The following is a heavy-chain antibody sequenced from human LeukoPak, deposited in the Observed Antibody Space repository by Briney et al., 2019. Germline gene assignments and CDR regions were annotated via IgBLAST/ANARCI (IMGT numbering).Heavy chain of an antibody. Sequence: PGGSLRLSCAASGFSFSRYGMHWVRQAPGKGLEWVAFIRYDGGNNYYADSVKGRFTISRDNSKNTLYVQMSSLRAEDTAVYYCAKNSDLWSGYYTLDYWGQGTQVTVAS. V-gene: IGHV3-30*02. CDR2: IRYDGGNN. CDR1: GFSFSRYG. J-gene: IGHJ4*02. CDR3: AKNSDLWSGYYTLDY. D-gene: IGHD3-3*01.